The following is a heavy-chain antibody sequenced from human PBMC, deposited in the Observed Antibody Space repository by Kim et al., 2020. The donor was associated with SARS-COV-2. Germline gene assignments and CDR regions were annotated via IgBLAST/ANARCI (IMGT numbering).Heavy chain of an antibody. J-gene: IGHJ4*02. V-gene: IGHV3-30*03. Sequence: GGSLRLSCAASGFTFSSYGMHWVRQAPGKGLEWVAVISYDGSNKYYADSVKGRFTISRDNSKNTLYLQMNSLRAEDTAVYYCITLSLADYNEKFDYWGQGTLVTVSS. CDR2: ISYDGSNK. D-gene: IGHD4-4*01. CDR1: GFTFSSYG. CDR3: ITLSLADYNEKFDY.